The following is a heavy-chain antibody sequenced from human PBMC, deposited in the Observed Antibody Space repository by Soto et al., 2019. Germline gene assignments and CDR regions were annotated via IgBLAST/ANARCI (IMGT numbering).Heavy chain of an antibody. CDR2: IYYTGST. J-gene: IGHJ4*02. V-gene: IGHV4-59*08. CDR1: GGNISNYY. Sequence: SVTKSVTCTVAGGNISNYYLSWIRQHTGKGLEWIGYIYYTGSTNYNPSLKSRVTISVDTSKNQFSLKLSSVTAADTAVYYCARSGYNIDFWGQGTLVTVSS. D-gene: IGHD5-12*01. CDR3: ARSGYNIDF.